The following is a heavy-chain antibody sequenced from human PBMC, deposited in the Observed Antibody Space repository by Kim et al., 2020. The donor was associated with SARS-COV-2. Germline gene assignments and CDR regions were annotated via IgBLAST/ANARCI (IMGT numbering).Heavy chain of an antibody. D-gene: IGHD3-10*01. V-gene: IGHV4-4*02. CDR2: T. J-gene: IGHJ4*02. Sequence: TNNHPSFKSRVTMSVDKSRTQFSLMLTSVTAADTAVYYCARNMVRGAFDYWGQGVLVTVSS. CDR3: ARNMVRGAFDY.